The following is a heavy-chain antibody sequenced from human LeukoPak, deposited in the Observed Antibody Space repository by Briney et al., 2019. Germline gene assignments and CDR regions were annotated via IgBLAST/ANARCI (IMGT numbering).Heavy chain of an antibody. Sequence: SETLSLTCAVYGGSFSGYYWTWIRQPPGRGLEWIGEINHSGSTNYNPSLKSRVTISVDTSKSQFSLKLNSVTAADAAMYYCARGRDPYWGQGTLVTVSS. CDR2: INHSGST. D-gene: IGHD5-24*01. CDR3: ARGRDPY. V-gene: IGHV4-34*01. CDR1: GGSFSGYY. J-gene: IGHJ4*02.